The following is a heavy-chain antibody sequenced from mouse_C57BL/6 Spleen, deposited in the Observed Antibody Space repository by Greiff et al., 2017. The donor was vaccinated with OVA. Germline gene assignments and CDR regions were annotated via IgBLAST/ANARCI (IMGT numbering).Heavy chain of an antibody. CDR3: ARPSYYYGSSYYAMDY. Sequence: EVMLVESGGGLVKPGGSLKLSCAASGFTFSDYGMHWVRQAPEKGLEWVAYISSGSSTIYYADTVKGRFTISSDNAKNTLFLQMTSLRSEDTAMYYCARPSYYYGSSYYAMDYWGQGTSVTVSS. CDR2: ISSGSSTI. J-gene: IGHJ4*01. CDR1: GFTFSDYG. D-gene: IGHD1-1*01. V-gene: IGHV5-17*01.